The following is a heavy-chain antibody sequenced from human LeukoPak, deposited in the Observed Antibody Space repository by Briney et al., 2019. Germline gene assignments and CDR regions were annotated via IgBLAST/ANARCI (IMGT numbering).Heavy chain of an antibody. CDR3: ASGGPYDAFDI. CDR2: IYYSGST. J-gene: IGHJ3*02. Sequence: SETLSLTCTVSGGSISSGGYYCSWIRQHPGKGLEWIGYIYYSGSTYYNPSLKSRVTISVDTSKNQFSLKLSSVTAADTAVYYCASGGPYDAFDIWGQGTMVTVSS. V-gene: IGHV4-31*03. D-gene: IGHD3-16*01. CDR1: GGSISSGGYY.